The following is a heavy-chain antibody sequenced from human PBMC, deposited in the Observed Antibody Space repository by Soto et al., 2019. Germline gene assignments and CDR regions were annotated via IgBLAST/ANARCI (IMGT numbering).Heavy chain of an antibody. CDR2: IIPIFGTA. Sequence: SVKVSCKASGGTFSSYAISWVRQAPGQGLEWMGGIIPIFGTANYAQKFQGRVTITADKSTSTAYMELSSLRSEDTAVYYCARDAPTMVRGVSYAFDIWGQGTMVTVSS. CDR3: ARDAPTMVRGVSYAFDI. J-gene: IGHJ3*02. CDR1: GGTFSSYA. D-gene: IGHD3-10*01. V-gene: IGHV1-69*06.